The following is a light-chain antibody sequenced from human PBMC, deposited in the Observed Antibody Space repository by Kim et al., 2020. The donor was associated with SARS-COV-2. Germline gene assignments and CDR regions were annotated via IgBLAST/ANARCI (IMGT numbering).Light chain of an antibody. J-gene: IGLJ2*01. CDR1: SLRTYY. CDR3: KSRDSRGKVV. V-gene: IGLV3-19*01. CDR2: GNN. Sequence: SSELTQDPAVSVALGQTVRITCQGDSLRTYYATWYQQGPGQAPVLVIYGNNNRPSGIPDRFSGSSSGNTASLTIAGTQAEDEADYYCKSRDSRGKVVFGGGTQLTVL.